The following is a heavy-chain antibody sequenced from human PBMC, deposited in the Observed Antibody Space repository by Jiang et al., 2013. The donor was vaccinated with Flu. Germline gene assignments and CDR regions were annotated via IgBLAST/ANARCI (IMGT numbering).Heavy chain of an antibody. CDR3: AKKGGYGNWFDP. Sequence: AASGFTFSSYGMHWVRQAPGKGLEWVAFIRYDGSNKYYADSVKGRFTISRDNSKNTLYLQMNSLRAEDTAVYYCAKKGGYGNWFDPWGQGTLVTVSS. V-gene: IGHV3-30*02. J-gene: IGHJ5*02. D-gene: IGHD5-12*01. CDR2: IRYDGSNK. CDR1: GFTFSSYG.